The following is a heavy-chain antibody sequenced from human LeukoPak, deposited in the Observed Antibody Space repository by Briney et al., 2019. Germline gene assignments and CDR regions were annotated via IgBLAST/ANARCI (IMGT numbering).Heavy chain of an antibody. V-gene: IGHV1-46*01. J-gene: IGHJ5*02. CDR2: INPSGGST. CDR3: ARDLEDPGSSDTAEGSP. Sequence: ASVMVSCKASGYTFTAYYMHWVRQAPGQGLEWMGVINPSGGSTSYAQRFQGRVTMTRDTSTSTVYMGLSSLRSEDTAVYYCARDLEDPGSSDTAEGSPRGQGTLVTVSS. D-gene: IGHD5-18*01. CDR1: GYTFTAYY.